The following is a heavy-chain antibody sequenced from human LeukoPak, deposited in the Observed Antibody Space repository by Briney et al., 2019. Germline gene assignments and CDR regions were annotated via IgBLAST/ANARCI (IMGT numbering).Heavy chain of an antibody. CDR2: IYVSGTA. V-gene: IGHV4-59*08. CDR1: GGSITNYS. D-gene: IGHD1-14*01. Sequence: SETLSLACTVSGGSITNYSWGWIRQTPGKGLGWGGGIYVSGTAYYNPCLKSRVTISMATSKNPLSLQLTSVPAADTAAFSCARHFAGPPPEGTSRLKWFDPWGQGTLATVSS. J-gene: IGHJ5*02. CDR3: ARHFAGPPPEGTSRLKWFDP.